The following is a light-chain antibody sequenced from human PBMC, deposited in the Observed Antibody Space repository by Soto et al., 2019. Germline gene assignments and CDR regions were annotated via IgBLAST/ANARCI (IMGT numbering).Light chain of an antibody. Sequence: DIQMTQSPSSLTASVGDRVTIACRASQSISSHLNWYQQEPGKVPKLLIYGASSLQGGVPSRFSGSGSGTDFTLNISSLQPEDFATYYCQQSYGNPRTFGPGTKVEFK. CDR3: QQSYGNPRT. CDR2: GAS. CDR1: QSISSH. V-gene: IGKV1-39*01. J-gene: IGKJ1*01.